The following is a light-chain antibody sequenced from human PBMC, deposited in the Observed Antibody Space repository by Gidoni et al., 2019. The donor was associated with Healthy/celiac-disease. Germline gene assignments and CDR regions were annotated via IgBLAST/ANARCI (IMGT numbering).Light chain of an antibody. V-gene: IGKV1-33*01. CDR3: QQYDNLPLT. CDR1: QDITHY. Sequence: DIQMTQSPSSLSASVGDRVTITCQASQDITHYLNWYQQKPGKAPKLLIYDASNFETGVPSRFSGSGSGTDFTFTISSLQPEDIATYYCQQYDNLPLTFGPGTKVDIK. J-gene: IGKJ3*01. CDR2: DAS.